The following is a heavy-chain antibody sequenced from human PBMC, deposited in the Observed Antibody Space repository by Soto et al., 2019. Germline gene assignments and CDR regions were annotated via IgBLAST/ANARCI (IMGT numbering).Heavy chain of an antibody. CDR3: ARDHRAYSPGGTKVVTAISYYFDY. CDR2: VSYDGANT. Sequence: PGGSLRLSCAASGFTFSSYGMHWVRQAPGKGLEWVAVVSYDGANTYYIDSVKDRFTVSRDNSKNTVFLQMNSLRAEDTAVYYCARDHRAYSPGGTKVVTAISYYFDYWGQGTLVTVSS. V-gene: IGHV3-30*03. CDR1: GFTFSSYG. D-gene: IGHD2-21*02. J-gene: IGHJ4*02.